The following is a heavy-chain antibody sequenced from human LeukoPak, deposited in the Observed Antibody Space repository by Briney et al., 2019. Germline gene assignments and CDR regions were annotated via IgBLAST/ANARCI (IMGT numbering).Heavy chain of an antibody. CDR2: INHSGST. CDR3: ARGLRGYSYCARRDDY. CDR1: GGSFSGYY. Sequence: SETLSLTCAVYGGSFSGYYWSWIRQPPGKGLEWIGEINHSGSTNYNPSLKSRVTISVDTSKNQFSLKLSSVTAADTAVYYCARGLRGYSYCARRDDYWGQGTLVTVSS. V-gene: IGHV4-34*01. D-gene: IGHD5-18*01. J-gene: IGHJ4*02.